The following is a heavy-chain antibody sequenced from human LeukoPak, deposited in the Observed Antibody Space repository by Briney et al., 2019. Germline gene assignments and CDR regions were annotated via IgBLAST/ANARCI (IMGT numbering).Heavy chain of an antibody. J-gene: IGHJ4*02. CDR2: ISSNGGST. Sequence: GGSLRLSCAASGFTFSSYAMHWVRQAPGKGLEYVSAISSNGGSTYYANSVKGRFTISRDNSKNTLYLQMNSLRAEDTAVYYCAKMGYYDYVWGSYRLWYFDYWGQGTLVTVSS. D-gene: IGHD3-16*02. CDR3: AKMGYYDYVWGSYRLWYFDY. V-gene: IGHV3-64*01. CDR1: GFTFSSYA.